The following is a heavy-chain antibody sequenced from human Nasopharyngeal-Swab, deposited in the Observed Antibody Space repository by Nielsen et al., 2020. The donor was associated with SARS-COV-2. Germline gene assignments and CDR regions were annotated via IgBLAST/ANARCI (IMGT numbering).Heavy chain of an antibody. Sequence: GGSLRPSCAASGFTFGAHYMDWVRQAPGKGLEWVRRSRTKANSYTTEYAASAKGRFTISRDDSKNSLYLQMSSLRTEDTALYYCARDLSSIWTSGLGVWGQGTTVIVSS. CDR1: GFTFGAHY. CDR3: ARDLSSIWTSGLGV. J-gene: IGHJ6*02. CDR2: SRTKANSYTT. V-gene: IGHV3-72*01. D-gene: IGHD6-13*01.